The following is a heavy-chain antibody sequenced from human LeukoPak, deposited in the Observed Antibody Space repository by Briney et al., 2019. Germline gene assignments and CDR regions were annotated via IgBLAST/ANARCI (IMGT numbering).Heavy chain of an antibody. CDR3: ARDLVTVTKGFDI. J-gene: IGHJ3*02. D-gene: IGHD4-17*01. CDR2: IYCSGTT. Sequence: SETLSLTCTVSGGSIRSSNYYWGWIRQPPGKGLEWIGSIYCSGTTYYIPSLKSRVTISVDTSKNQFSLKLSSVTAADTAVYYCARDLVTVTKGFDIWGQGTMVSVSS. V-gene: IGHV4-39*07. CDR1: GGSIRSSNYY.